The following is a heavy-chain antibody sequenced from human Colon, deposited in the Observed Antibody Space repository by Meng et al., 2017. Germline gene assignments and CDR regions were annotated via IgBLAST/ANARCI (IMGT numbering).Heavy chain of an antibody. J-gene: IGHJ4*02. Sequence: GESLKISCAASGFTFSSYAMHWVRQAPGKGLEWVAVISYDGSNKYYADSVKGRFTISRDNSKNTLYLQMNSLEAEDTAVYYCSVGYNSSVDYWGQGTLVTVSS. CDR1: GFTFSSYA. D-gene: IGHD5-24*01. CDR2: ISYDGSNK. CDR3: SVGYNSSVDY. V-gene: IGHV3-30*04.